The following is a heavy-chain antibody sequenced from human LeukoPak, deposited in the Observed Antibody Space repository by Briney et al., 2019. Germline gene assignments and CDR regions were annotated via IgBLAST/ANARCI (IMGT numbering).Heavy chain of an antibody. V-gene: IGHV1-2*02. D-gene: IGHD6-13*01. CDR1: GYTFTGYY. Sequence: ASVKVSCKASGYTFTGYYMHWVRQAPGQGLEWMGWINPNSGDTKYAQKFQGRVTMTRDTSISTAYMELSRLRSDDTAVYYCASFKEAAGAFDIWGQGTMVTVSS. J-gene: IGHJ3*02. CDR2: INPNSGDT. CDR3: ASFKEAAGAFDI.